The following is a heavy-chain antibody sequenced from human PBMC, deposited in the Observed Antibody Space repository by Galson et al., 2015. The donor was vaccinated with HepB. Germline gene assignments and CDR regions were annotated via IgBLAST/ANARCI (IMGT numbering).Heavy chain of an antibody. V-gene: IGHV3-53*01. J-gene: IGHJ4*02. D-gene: IGHD3-10*01. CDR3: ARWSGISYDC. CDR1: GFSVSSIY. CDR2: VYSDGTT. Sequence: SLRLSCAASGFSVSSIYMSWVRQAPGKGLEWLSMVYSDGTTHYKDSVRGRFTISRDNSKNTLYLQMSTLRAEDTAVYYCARWSGISYDCWGRGTLVTVSS.